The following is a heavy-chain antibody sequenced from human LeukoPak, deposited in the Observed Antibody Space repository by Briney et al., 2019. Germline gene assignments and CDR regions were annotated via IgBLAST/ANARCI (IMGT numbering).Heavy chain of an antibody. CDR1: GYTLTELS. D-gene: IGHD6-6*01. CDR2: FDPEDGET. V-gene: IGHV1-24*01. Sequence: ASVTVSCKVSGYTLTELSMHWVRQAPGKGLEWMGGFDPEDGETIYAQKFQGRVTMTEDTSKDTAYMELSSLRSEDTAVYYCATAAARRWGGFYYWGQGTLVTVSS. J-gene: IGHJ4*02. CDR3: ATAAARRWGGFYY.